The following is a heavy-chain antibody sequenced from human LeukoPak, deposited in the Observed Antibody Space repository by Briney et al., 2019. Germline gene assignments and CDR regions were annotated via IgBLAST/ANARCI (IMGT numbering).Heavy chain of an antibody. J-gene: IGHJ4*01. CDR1: GGSFSGYY. Sequence: SETLSLTCADYGGSFSGYYWSWIRQPPGKGLEWIGEINHSGSTNYNPSLKSRVTISVDTSKNQFSLKLSSVTAADTAVYYCARGHYYGSGPLDYWGHGTLVTVSS. D-gene: IGHD3-10*01. V-gene: IGHV4-34*01. CDR3: ARGHYYGSGPLDY. CDR2: INHSGST.